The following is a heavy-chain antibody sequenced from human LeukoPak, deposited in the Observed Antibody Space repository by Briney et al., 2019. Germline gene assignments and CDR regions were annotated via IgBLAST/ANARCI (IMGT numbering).Heavy chain of an antibody. Sequence: SETLSLTCTVSGGSISSYYWSWIRQPPGKGLEWIGEINHSGSTNYNPSLKSRVTISVDTSKNQFSLKLSSVTAADTAVYYCARGSNFWSGYYRGYYYYMDVWGKGTTVTVSS. CDR2: INHSGST. D-gene: IGHD3-3*01. CDR1: GGSISSYY. J-gene: IGHJ6*03. CDR3: ARGSNFWSGYYRGYYYYMDV. V-gene: IGHV4-34*01.